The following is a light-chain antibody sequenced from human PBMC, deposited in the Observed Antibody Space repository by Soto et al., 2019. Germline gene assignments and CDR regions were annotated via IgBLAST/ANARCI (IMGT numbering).Light chain of an antibody. CDR2: GAS. CDR3: KQFNNWPQT. J-gene: IGKJ1*01. Sequence: EIVMTQSPATLSVSPGERATLSCRASQSVSSNLAWYQQKGGQAPRLLIYGASTRATGIPARFSGSGSGTEFTLTISSLQSEDFAVYFCKQFNNWPQTLGKGTKVDIK. CDR1: QSVSSN. V-gene: IGKV3-15*01.